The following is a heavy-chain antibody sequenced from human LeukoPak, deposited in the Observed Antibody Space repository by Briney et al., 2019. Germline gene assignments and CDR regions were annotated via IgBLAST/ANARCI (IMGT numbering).Heavy chain of an antibody. CDR1: GFTFSSYG. J-gene: IGHJ4*02. D-gene: IGHD3-10*01. V-gene: IGHV3-30*03. CDR3: ARGHIWFGELLHAFDY. Sequence: GRSLRLSCAASGFTFSSYGMHWVRQAPGKGLEWVAVISYDGSNKYYADSVKGRFTISRDNSKNTLYLQMNSLRAEDTAVYYCARGHIWFGELLHAFDYWGQGTLVTVSS. CDR2: ISYDGSNK.